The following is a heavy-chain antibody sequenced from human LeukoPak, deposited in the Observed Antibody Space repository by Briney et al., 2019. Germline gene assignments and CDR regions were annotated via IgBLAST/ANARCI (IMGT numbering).Heavy chain of an antibody. CDR2: MNPNSGNT. CDR3: ARDLHDSWFGAASGY. V-gene: IGHV1-8*01. Sequence: GASVKVSCKASGYTFTSYDINWVRQATGQGLEWMGWMNPNSGNTGYAQKLQGRVTMTTDTSTSTAYMELRSLRSDDTAVYYCARDLHDSWFGAASGYWGQGTLVTVSS. CDR1: GYTFTSYD. J-gene: IGHJ4*02. D-gene: IGHD3-10*01.